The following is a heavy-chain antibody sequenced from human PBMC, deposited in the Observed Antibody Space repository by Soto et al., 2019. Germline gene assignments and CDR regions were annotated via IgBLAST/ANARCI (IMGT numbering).Heavy chain of an antibody. CDR3: TTDLNPDGYKKTDLDY. Sequence: EVQLVESGGGLVKPGGSLRLSCAASGLTFSNAWMNWVRQAPGKGLEWVGRIKSKTDGGTTDYAAPGKGRFTISRDDSKNTLYLQMNSLKTDDTAVYYCTTDLNPDGYKKTDLDYWGQGTLVTVSS. V-gene: IGHV3-15*07. CDR1: GLTFSNAW. CDR2: IKSKTDGGTT. J-gene: IGHJ4*02. D-gene: IGHD5-12*01.